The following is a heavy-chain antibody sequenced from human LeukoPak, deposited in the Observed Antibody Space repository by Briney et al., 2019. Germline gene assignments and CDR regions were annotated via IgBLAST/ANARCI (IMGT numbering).Heavy chain of an antibody. CDR1: GGSVSSDTYY. J-gene: IGHJ4*02. V-gene: IGHV4-61*01. CDR2: IYYSGST. Sequence: PSETLSLTCTVSGGSVSSDTYYWSWIRQPPGKGLEWIGYIYYSGSTNYNPSLKSRVSMSIDTSKNQFSLKLNSVTAADTAVYYCARGSEADYWGQGTLVTVSS. CDR3: ARGSEADY. D-gene: IGHD6-6*01.